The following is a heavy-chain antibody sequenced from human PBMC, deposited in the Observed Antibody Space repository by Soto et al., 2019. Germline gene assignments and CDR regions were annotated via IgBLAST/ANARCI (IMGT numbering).Heavy chain of an antibody. CDR1: GFTFDDYS. D-gene: IGHD3-22*01. V-gene: IGHV3-30*04. CDR3: ARDPFDYDSEIVPPPSRGFDY. J-gene: IGHJ4*02. Sequence: GGSLRLSCAASGFTFDDYSMYWVRQDPGKGLERVSVITHDGSQKYYADSVKGRFTISRDNSKNTLYLQMNSLREDDTAVYYCARDPFDYDSEIVPPPSRGFDYWGQGTLVTVSS. CDR2: ITHDGSQK.